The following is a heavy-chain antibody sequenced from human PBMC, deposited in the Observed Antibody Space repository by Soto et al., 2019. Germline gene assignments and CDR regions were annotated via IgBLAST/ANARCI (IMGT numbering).Heavy chain of an antibody. CDR3: AKQASSSWYGGLYYYGMDV. V-gene: IGHV4-34*01. CDR1: GGSFSGYY. CDR2: INHSGST. Sequence: PSETLSLTCAVYGGSFSGYYWSWIRQPPGKGLEWIGEINHSGSTNYNPSLKSRVTISVDTSKNQFSLKLSSVTAADTAVYYCAKQASSSWYGGLYYYGMDVCGQGTTVTVSS. D-gene: IGHD6-13*01. J-gene: IGHJ6*02.